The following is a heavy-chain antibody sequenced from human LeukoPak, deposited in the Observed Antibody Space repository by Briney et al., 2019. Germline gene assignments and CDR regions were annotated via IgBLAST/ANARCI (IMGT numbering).Heavy chain of an antibody. J-gene: IGHJ4*02. Sequence: SETLSLTCTVSGGSISSYYWSWLRQPPGKGLEWIGYIYYSGSTNYNPSLKSRVTISVDTSKNQFSLKLSSVTAADTAVYYCARGGGYSYGHPFDYWGQGTLVTVSS. CDR1: GGSISSYY. CDR3: ARGGGYSYGHPFDY. D-gene: IGHD5-18*01. V-gene: IGHV4-59*01. CDR2: IYYSGST.